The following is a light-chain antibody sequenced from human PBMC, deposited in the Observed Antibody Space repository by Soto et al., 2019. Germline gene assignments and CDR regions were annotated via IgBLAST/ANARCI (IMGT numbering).Light chain of an antibody. CDR3: SSDAGSVV. CDR1: SSDVGGYNY. V-gene: IGLV2-11*01. J-gene: IGLJ2*01. Sequence: QSVLTQPRSVSGSPGQSVTISCTGTSSDVGGYNYVSWYQQHPGKAPKLMIYDVSKRPSGVPDRFSGSKSGNTASLTISGLQADDEGDYYCSSDAGSVVFGGGTKLTVL. CDR2: DVS.